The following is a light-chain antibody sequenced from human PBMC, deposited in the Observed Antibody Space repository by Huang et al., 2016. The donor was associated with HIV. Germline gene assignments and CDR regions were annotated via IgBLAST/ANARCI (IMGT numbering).Light chain of an antibody. CDR1: QTFLYSFNNETY. CDR3: QQYYSTPT. V-gene: IGKV4-1*01. Sequence: DIVMTQSPDSLAVALGERVTINCKSSQTFLYSFNNETYLAWYQQRPRQPPRLLIHGASARESGVPERFSGSGSETDFTLTISGLQAEDVAVYYCQQYYSTPTFGGGTKVEI. J-gene: IGKJ4*01. CDR2: GAS.